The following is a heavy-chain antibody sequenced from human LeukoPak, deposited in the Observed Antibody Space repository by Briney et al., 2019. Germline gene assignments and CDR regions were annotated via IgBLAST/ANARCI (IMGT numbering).Heavy chain of an antibody. Sequence: ASVNVSCTASGYTFTGYYMHWVRQAPGQGLEWMGWINPNSGGTNYAQKFQGRVTLTRDTSITTAYMELTSLTSDDAAVYYCARAGGYCGSTSCYSGYYYYFMDVWGKGTTVTVSS. V-gene: IGHV1-2*02. CDR2: INPNSGGT. J-gene: IGHJ6*03. D-gene: IGHD2-2*01. CDR3: ARAGGYCGSTSCYSGYYYYFMDV. CDR1: GYTFTGYY.